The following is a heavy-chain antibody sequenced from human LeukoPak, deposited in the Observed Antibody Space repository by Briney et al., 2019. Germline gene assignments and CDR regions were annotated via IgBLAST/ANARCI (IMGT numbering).Heavy chain of an antibody. J-gene: IGHJ4*02. CDR2: IYYSGST. CDR3: ARVGFHSGSSD. D-gene: IGHD1-26*01. Sequence: SDTLSLTCTVSGDSINSGGYFWSWIRRHAGKGLEWIGYIYYSGSTYYNPSLKSRVTISVDTSKNQFSLKLSSVTAAVTAVYYCARVGFHSGSSDWGQGTLVTVSS. CDR1: GDSINSGGYF. V-gene: IGHV4-31*03.